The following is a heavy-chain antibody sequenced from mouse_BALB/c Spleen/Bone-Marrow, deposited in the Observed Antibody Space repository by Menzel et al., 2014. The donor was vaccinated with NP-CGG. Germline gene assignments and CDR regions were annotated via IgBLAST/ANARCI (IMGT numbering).Heavy chain of an antibody. Sequence: QVQLQQSGAELAKPGASAKMSCKASGHTFSTYWMHWVKQRPGQGLEWIGYINPSIGYADYVQKFKDKATLTADNSSSIVYMQLSSLTSEDSAIYYCAMITFTMDYWGQGTSVTVSS. D-gene: IGHD2-4*01. J-gene: IGHJ4*01. CDR1: GHTFSTYW. CDR3: AMITFTMDY. CDR2: INPSIGYA. V-gene: IGHV1-7*01.